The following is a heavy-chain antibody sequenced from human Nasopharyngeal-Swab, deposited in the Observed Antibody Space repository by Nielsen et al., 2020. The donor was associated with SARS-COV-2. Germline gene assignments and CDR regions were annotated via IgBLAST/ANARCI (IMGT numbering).Heavy chain of an antibody. J-gene: IGHJ6*02. D-gene: IGHD3-22*01. CDR2: IDHSGST. CDR3: ARGLRVVVPTGMKDKSSGRPRFASYYSGIDV. CDR1: GASFSGHF. V-gene: IGHV4-34*01. Sequence: SETLSLTCAVSGASFSGHFWTWIRQTPEKGREWIGEIDHSGSTKYNPPLKGRDTISADTTKSNFSLRLSSVTAADTAVYYCARGLRVVVPTGMKDKSSGRPRFASYYSGIDVWGQGTTVTVSS.